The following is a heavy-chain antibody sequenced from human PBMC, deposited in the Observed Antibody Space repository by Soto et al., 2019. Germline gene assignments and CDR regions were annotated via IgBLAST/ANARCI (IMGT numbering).Heavy chain of an antibody. Sequence: QVQLVESGGGVVQPGRSLRLSCAASGFTFSSYAMHWVRQAPGKGLEWVAVISYDGSNKYYADSVQGRFTISRDNSKNTLYLQMNSLRAEETAVYYCAREGFLEWLLDYWGQGTLVTVSS. CDR1: GFTFSSYA. J-gene: IGHJ4*02. CDR2: ISYDGSNK. CDR3: AREGFLEWLLDY. D-gene: IGHD3-3*01. V-gene: IGHV3-30-3*01.